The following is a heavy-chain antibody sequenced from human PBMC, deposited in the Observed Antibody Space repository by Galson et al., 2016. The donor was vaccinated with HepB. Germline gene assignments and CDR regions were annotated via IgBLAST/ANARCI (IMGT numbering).Heavy chain of an antibody. D-gene: IGHD3-16*01. CDR1: GDSVSGNTAT. Sequence: CAISGDSVSGNTATWNWIRQSPSRGLEWLGRTAYRSQWLYVYAPSLKGRITIKPDTSKNQFSLKLASVTAADTAMYYCASAFTFGGVMVIPGEWFDPWGQGTLVTVST. CDR3: ASAFTFGGVMVIPGEWFDP. CDR2: TAYRSQWLY. J-gene: IGHJ5*02. V-gene: IGHV6-1*01.